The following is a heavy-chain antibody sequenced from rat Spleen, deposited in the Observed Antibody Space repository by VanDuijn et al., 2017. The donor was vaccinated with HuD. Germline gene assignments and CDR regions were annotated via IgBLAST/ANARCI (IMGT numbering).Heavy chain of an antibody. CDR3: ARRHYGYTDYFDY. CDR1: GFTFSDYG. CDR2: ISYGDSSGHSGT. Sequence: EVQLVESGGGLVQPGRSMKLSCAASGFTFSDYGVAWVRQALTKGLEWVATISYGDSSGHSGTYYRDSVRGRFTISRDDAKSTLSLQMDSLRSEDTATYYCARRHYGYTDYFDYWGQGVMVTVSS. J-gene: IGHJ2*01. V-gene: IGHV5-29*01. D-gene: IGHD1-9*01.